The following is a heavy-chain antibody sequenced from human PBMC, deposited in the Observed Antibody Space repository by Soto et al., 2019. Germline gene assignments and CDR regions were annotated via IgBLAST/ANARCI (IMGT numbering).Heavy chain of an antibody. CDR2: IYWDDDK. V-gene: IGHV2-5*02. Sequence: QITLKESGPTLVKPTQTLTLTCTFSGFSLSTNGVGVVWIRQPPGKALEWLALIYWDDDKRYSPSLKNRLAITKDTSKNQVVLAMHNMDPVDTATYYCAYLKSHYYGMDVWGQGTTVTVSS. CDR1: GFSLSTNGVG. J-gene: IGHJ6*02. CDR3: AYLKSHYYGMDV.